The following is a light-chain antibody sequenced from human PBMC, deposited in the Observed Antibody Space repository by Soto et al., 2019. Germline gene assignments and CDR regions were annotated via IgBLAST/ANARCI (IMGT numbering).Light chain of an antibody. CDR2: GAS. CDR3: QQYNNWPV. CDR1: QSVSSN. J-gene: IGKJ4*01. V-gene: IGKV3-15*01. Sequence: EIVMTQSPATLSVSPGERATLSCRAGQSVSSNLAWYQQKPGQAPRLLIYGASTRATGIPARFSGSGSGTEFTLTISSLQSEDFAVYYCQQYNNWPVFGGGTKVDIK.